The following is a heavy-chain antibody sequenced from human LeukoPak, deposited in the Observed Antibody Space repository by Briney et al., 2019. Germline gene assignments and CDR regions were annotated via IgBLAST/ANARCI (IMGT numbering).Heavy chain of an antibody. CDR2: MSYSGST. D-gene: IGHD6-6*01. CDR1: GGSISTYY. Sequence: SETLSLTCTVSGGSISTYYWSWIRQPPAKGLEWIGYMSYSGSTNYNPSLKSRVTFSVDTSKNQFSLQLSSVTAADTAVYFCARGPTDSPNRPYDYWGQGTLVTVSS. J-gene: IGHJ4*02. V-gene: IGHV4-59*01. CDR3: ARGPTDSPNRPYDY.